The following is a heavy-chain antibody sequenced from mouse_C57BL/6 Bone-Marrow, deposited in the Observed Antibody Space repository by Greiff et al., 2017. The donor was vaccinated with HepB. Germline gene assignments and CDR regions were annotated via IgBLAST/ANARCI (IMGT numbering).Heavy chain of an antibody. CDR1: GFTFSDYY. Sequence: EVMLVESEGGLVQPGSSMKLSCTASGFTFSDYYMAWVRQVPEKGLEWVANINYDGSSTYYLDSLKSRFIISRDNAKNILYLQMSSLKSEDTATYYCASEGDLITAVVAHWYFDVWGTGTTVTVSS. J-gene: IGHJ1*03. V-gene: IGHV5-16*01. D-gene: IGHD1-1*01. CDR2: INYDGSST. CDR3: ASEGDLITAVVAHWYFDV.